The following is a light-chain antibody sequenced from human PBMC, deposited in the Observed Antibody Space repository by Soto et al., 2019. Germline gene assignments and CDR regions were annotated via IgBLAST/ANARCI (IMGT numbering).Light chain of an antibody. Sequence: QSALTQPASVSGSPGQSITISCTGTSSDVGSYNLVSWYQQHPGKAPKLMIYEVSKRPSGGSNRFSGSKSGNTASLTISGLQVGDEADYYCCSYAGRSTYGFGRGTKFTAL. J-gene: IGLJ1*01. CDR2: EVS. V-gene: IGLV2-23*02. CDR3: CSYAGRSTYG. CDR1: SSDVGSYNL.